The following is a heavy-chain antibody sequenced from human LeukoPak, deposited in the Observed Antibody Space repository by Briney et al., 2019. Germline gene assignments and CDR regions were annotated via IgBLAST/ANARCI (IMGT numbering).Heavy chain of an antibody. CDR2: ISGRGDIT. Sequence: GGSLRLSCAASGFTFSSYAMTWVRQAPGKGLEWVSGISGRGDITNYADSVKGRFTVSRDNSKNTLYLQMNSLRAEDTAVYYCARSLRRDCESTSCWAALDIWGQGTMVTVSS. CDR3: ARSLRRDCESTSCWAALDI. J-gene: IGHJ3*02. D-gene: IGHD2-2*01. V-gene: IGHV3-23*01. CDR1: GFTFSSYA.